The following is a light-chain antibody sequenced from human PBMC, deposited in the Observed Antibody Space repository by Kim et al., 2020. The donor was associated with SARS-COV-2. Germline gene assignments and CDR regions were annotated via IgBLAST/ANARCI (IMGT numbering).Light chain of an antibody. CDR1: QSISSEF. Sequence: PGERATLSCRASQSISSEFLVRYQQIPGQPPRLLIFGASNRAAGIPDRFSGGGSGTDFTLTITRLEPADSAVYYCQQYTTSPPAYTFGQGTKLEI. J-gene: IGKJ2*01. V-gene: IGKV3-20*01. CDR2: GAS. CDR3: QQYTTSPPAYT.